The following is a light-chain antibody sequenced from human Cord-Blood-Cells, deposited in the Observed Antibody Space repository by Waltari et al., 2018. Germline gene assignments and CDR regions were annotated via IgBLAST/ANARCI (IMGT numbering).Light chain of an antibody. CDR2: DAS. CDR1: QSVSSY. CDR3: QQRSNWPLFT. V-gene: IGKV3-11*01. J-gene: IGKJ3*01. Sequence: EIVLTLSPATLSLYPGERATLSCRASQSVSSYLAWYQQKPGQAPRLLINDASNRATGSPARFSGSGSWTDFTLTISSREPEDFAVYYCQQRSNWPLFTFGPGTKVDIK.